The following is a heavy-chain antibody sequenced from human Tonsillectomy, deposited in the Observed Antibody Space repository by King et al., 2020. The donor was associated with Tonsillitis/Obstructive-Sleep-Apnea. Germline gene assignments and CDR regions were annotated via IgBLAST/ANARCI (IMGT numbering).Heavy chain of an antibody. J-gene: IGHJ4*01. CDR3: ARDMRSGGY. CDR2: IYSGGST. Sequence: VQLVESGGGLIQPGGSLRLSCAVSGLTVSSNYMSWVRPAPGKGLEGLGVIYSGGSTFYADSVKGRFTISRDSSKNTLYLQMNSVRAEDTAVYHCARDMRSGGYWGQGTLVTVSS. D-gene: IGHD3-16*01. V-gene: IGHV3-53*01. CDR1: GLTVSSNY.